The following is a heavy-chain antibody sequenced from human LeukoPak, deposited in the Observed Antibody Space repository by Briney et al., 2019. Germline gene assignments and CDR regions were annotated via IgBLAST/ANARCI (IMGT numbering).Heavy chain of an antibody. CDR3: ARDRGEAVAGRRYYYYMDV. CDR1: GGSISSGSYY. CDR2: IYTSGST. Sequence: KSSETLSLTCTVSGGSISSGSYYWSWIRQPAGKGLEWIGRIYTSGSTNYNPSLKSRVTISVDTSKNQFSLKLSSVTTADTAVYYCARDRGEAVAGRRYYYYMDVWGKGTTVTVSS. V-gene: IGHV4-61*02. D-gene: IGHD6-19*01. J-gene: IGHJ6*03.